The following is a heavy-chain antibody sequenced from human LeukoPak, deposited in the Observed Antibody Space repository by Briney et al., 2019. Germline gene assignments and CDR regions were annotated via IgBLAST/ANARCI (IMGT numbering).Heavy chain of an antibody. CDR2: ISSSSSYT. CDR1: GFTFSDYY. J-gene: IGHJ4*02. V-gene: IGHV3-11*06. CDR3: ARSVSRWYNFDS. D-gene: IGHD6-13*01. Sequence: PGGSLRLSCAASGFTFSDYYMSWIRQAPGKGLEWVSYISSSSSYTNYADSVKGRFTISRDNAKNSLYLQMNSLRAEDTAVYYCARSVSRWYNFDSWGQGTLVTVSS.